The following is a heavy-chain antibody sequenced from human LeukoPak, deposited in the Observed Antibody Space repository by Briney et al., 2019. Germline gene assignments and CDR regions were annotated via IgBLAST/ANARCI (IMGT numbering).Heavy chain of an antibody. Sequence: GGSLRLSCEASGLTFRTYAMHWVRQAPGKGLEWVSYISISDNTIYYADSVKGRFTISRDNAKNSLYLQMNSLRAEDTAVYYCARENIPGADDGFDYRGQGTLVTVSS. CDR2: ISISDNTI. J-gene: IGHJ4*02. CDR3: ARENIPGADDGFDY. CDR1: GLTFRTYA. V-gene: IGHV3-48*03. D-gene: IGHD2-2*01.